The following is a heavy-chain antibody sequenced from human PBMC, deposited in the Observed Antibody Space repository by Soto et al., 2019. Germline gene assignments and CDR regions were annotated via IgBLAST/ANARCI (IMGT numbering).Heavy chain of an antibody. J-gene: IGHJ4*02. CDR3: ARESEDLTSNFDY. CDR1: GFTFTRYS. CDR2: ISSTTNYI. Sequence: VGSLRLSCAASGFTFTRYSMNWVRQAPGKGLEWVSSISSTTNYIYYGDSMKGRFTISRDNAKNSMYLEMNSLRAEDTAVYYCARESEDLTSNFDYWGQGNLVTVSS. V-gene: IGHV3-21*06.